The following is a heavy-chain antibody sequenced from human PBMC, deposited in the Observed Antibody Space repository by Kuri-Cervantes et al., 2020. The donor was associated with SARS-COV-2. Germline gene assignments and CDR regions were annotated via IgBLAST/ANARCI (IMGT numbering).Heavy chain of an antibody. CDR1: GDSMSGSY. J-gene: IGHJ4*02. D-gene: IGHD1-14*01. CDR2: VSDTGSR. CDR3: AKDKRGDGKPIIY. V-gene: IGHV4-59*01. Sequence: ESLKISCIVSGDSMSGSYWTWMRKSPGRGLEWIGYVSDTGSRYNPSLGSRVTISVDTSKNQFSLRLTSVTAADTALYSCAKDKRGDGKPIIYWGRGILVTVSS.